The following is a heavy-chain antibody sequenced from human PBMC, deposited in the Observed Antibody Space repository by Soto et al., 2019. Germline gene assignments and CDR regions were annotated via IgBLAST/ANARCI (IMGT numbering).Heavy chain of an antibody. V-gene: IGHV4-39*01. CDR2: IYYSGST. CDR3: ANIDVGDLSSYYYYYLDV. D-gene: IGHD3-16*02. J-gene: IGHJ6*03. CDR1: GGSISSRSYY. Sequence: QLQLQESGPGLVNSSETLSLTCTVSGGSISSRSYYWGWIRQPPAKGLLWIGTIYYSGSTLYTPSLNRRVTISVDTSTNQFTLNLSSMTAADKAVYYYANIDVGDLSSYYYYYLDVWGKGTTVTVSS.